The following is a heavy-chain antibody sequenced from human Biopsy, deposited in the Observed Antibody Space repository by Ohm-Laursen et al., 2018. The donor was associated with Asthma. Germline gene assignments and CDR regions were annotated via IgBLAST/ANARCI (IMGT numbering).Heavy chain of an antibody. Sequence: GTLSLTCTVSGGSISSSSYYWGWIRRPPGKGLEFIGTIYYSWSTYYNPSLKSRVTLSVDASKNQFSLKLTSVTAADTAVYYCVSPPGYWGQGTRVTVSS. J-gene: IGHJ4*02. CDR3: VSPPGY. CDR1: GGSISSSSYY. V-gene: IGHV4-39*01. CDR2: IYYSWST.